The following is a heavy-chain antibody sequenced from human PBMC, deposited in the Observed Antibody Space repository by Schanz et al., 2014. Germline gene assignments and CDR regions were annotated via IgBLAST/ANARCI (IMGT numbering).Heavy chain of an antibody. CDR2: INQSGTT. V-gene: IGHV4-34*10. Sequence: VQLVESGGGFVQPGGSLGHSCVVSGFTVSSDHMSWIRQPPGKGLEWIGEINQSGTTNYNPSLKSRVTMSVDTSKNQISLKLRSVTAADTAVYYCARGTRERLLLRSWQFAFDIWGQGTMVTVSS. D-gene: IGHD3-22*01. CDR3: ARGTRERLLLRSWQFAFDI. CDR1: GFTVSSDH. J-gene: IGHJ3*02.